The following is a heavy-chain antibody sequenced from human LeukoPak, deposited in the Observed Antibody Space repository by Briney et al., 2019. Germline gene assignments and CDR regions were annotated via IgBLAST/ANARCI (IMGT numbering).Heavy chain of an antibody. CDR3: ARGGYYYDSRPFDY. D-gene: IGHD3-22*01. Sequence: SETLSLTCTVSGGSISSYYWSWIRQPPGKGLEWIGYIYYSGSTNYNPSLKGRVTISVDTSKNQFSLKLSSVTAADTAVYYCARGGYYYDSRPFDYWGQGILVTVSS. CDR1: GGSISSYY. V-gene: IGHV4-59*01. J-gene: IGHJ4*02. CDR2: IYYSGST.